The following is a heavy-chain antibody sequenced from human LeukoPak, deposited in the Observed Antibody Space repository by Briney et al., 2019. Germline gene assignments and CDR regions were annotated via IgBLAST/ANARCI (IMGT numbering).Heavy chain of an antibody. Sequence: VASVKVSCKASGYTFTSYYMHWVRQAPGQGLEWMGIINPSGGSTSYAQKFQGRVTMTRDTSTSTVYMELSSLRSEDTAVYYCAGVGYSGSGNYYNDRGAFDYWGQGTLVTVSS. V-gene: IGHV1-46*01. J-gene: IGHJ4*02. CDR1: GYTFTSYY. D-gene: IGHD3-10*01. CDR3: AGVGYSGSGNYYNDRGAFDY. CDR2: INPSGGST.